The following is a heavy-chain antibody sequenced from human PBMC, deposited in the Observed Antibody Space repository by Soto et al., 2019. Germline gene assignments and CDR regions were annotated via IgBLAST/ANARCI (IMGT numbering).Heavy chain of an antibody. J-gene: IGHJ6*02. D-gene: IGHD3-3*01. CDR3: ARLLTYTIFGVVYGMDV. V-gene: IGHV1-69*01. CDR1: GGTFSSYA. Sequence: PSGKFSCKASGGTFSSYAISWVRQAPGQWLEWMGGIIPIFGTANYAQKFQGRVTITADESISTAYMELSSLRSEDTAVYYCARLLTYTIFGVVYGMDVWGQGTTVTVSS. CDR2: IIPIFGTA.